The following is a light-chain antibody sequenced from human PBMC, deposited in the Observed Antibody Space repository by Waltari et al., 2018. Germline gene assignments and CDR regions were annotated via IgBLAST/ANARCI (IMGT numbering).Light chain of an antibody. V-gene: IGKV3D-20*02. CDR1: QSRSHCV. CDR2: HAS. CDR3: QHYVNLPAT. Sequence: SCRASQSRSHCVALYQHKPGQGPSLLIYHASSSATGIPVRFSGSGSGTDFSLTISRLEPEDFAVYYCQHYVNLPATFGQGTKVEIK. J-gene: IGKJ1*01.